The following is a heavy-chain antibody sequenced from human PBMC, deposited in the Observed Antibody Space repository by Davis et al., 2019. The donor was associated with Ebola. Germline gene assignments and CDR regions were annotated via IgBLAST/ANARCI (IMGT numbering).Heavy chain of an antibody. J-gene: IGHJ6*02. D-gene: IGHD6-6*01. CDR1: AGSIGDYY. Sequence: SETLSLTCTVSAGSIGDYYWSWIRQSPGKGREWIGYIYFSGATRYKSSLRTRVIISLDTSKNQFSLRLSSVTAADTAVYYCVRYGRSSYYYGMDVWGQGTTVTVSS. CDR2: IYFSGAT. CDR3: VRYGRSSYYYGMDV. V-gene: IGHV4-59*01.